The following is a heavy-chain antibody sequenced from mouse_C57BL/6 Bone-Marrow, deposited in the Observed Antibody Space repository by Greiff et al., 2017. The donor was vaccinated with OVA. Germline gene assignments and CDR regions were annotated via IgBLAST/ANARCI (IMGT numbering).Heavy chain of an antibody. D-gene: IGHD1-1*01. CDR2: IYPGDGDT. CDR3: ARRTDYYGPWFAY. J-gene: IGHJ3*01. Sequence: QVHVKQSGPELVKPGASVKISCKASGYAFSSSWMNWVKQRPGKGLEWIGRIYPGDGDTNYNGKFKGKATLTADKSSSTAYMQLSSLTSEDSAVYFCARRTDYYGPWFAYWGQGTLVTVSA. CDR1: GYAFSSSW. V-gene: IGHV1-82*01.